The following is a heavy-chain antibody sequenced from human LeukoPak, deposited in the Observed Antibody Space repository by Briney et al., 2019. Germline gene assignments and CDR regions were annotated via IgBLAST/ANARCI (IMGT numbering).Heavy chain of an antibody. CDR3: ARAKGSGSYRTTRAYYFDY. CDR1: GGSFSRYY. Sequence: SETLSLTCAVYGGSFSRYYWSWIRQPPGKGLEWIGEINHSGSTNYNPSLKSRVTISVDTSKNQFSLKLSSVTAADTAVYYCARAKGSGSYRTTRAYYFDYWGQGTLVTVSS. D-gene: IGHD1-26*01. J-gene: IGHJ4*02. V-gene: IGHV4-34*01. CDR2: INHSGST.